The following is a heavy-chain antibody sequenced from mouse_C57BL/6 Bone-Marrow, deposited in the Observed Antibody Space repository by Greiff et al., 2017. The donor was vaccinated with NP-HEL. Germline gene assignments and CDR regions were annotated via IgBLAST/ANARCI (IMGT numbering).Heavy chain of an antibody. Sequence: EVQLQQSGPELVKPGASVKISCKASGYTFTDYYMNWVKQSHGKSLEWIGDINPNNGGTSYNQKFKGKATLTVDKSSSTAYMELRSLTSEDSAVYYRARSSSGAYWGQGTLVTVSA. CDR2: INPNNGGT. D-gene: IGHD3-1*01. CDR1: GYTFTDYY. J-gene: IGHJ3*01. V-gene: IGHV1-26*01. CDR3: ARSSSGAY.